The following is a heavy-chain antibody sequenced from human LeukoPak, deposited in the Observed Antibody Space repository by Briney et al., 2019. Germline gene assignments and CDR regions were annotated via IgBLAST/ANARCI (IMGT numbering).Heavy chain of an antibody. J-gene: IGHJ4*02. CDR2: INEDGSTK. Sequence: GGSLRLSCEVSGITFSKYWMTWVRQAPGKGLEWVASINEDGSTKWYVDSVKGRFTVSRDNAKNSLHLQVNSLRVDDTAVYYCTRDYSNARDYWGQGTLVIVSS. V-gene: IGHV3-7*01. CDR3: TRDYSNARDY. D-gene: IGHD2-21*01. CDR1: GITFSKYW.